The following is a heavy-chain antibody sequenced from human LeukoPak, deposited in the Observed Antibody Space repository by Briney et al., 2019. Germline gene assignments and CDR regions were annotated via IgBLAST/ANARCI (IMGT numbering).Heavy chain of an antibody. D-gene: IGHD4-23*01. J-gene: IGHJ4*02. CDR1: GFTFNSYA. V-gene: IGHV3-30*04. Sequence: GGSLRLSCSASGFTFNSYAIHWVRQAPGKGLEWVAVISYDGSNKYYADSVKGRFTISRDNSKNTLYLQMNSLRAEDTAVYYCAKDGGGNYYFDYWGQGTLVTVSS. CDR3: AKDGGGNYYFDY. CDR2: ISYDGSNK.